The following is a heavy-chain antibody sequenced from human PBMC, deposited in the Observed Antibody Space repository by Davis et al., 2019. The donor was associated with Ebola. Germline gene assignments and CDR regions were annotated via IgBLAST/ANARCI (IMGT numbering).Heavy chain of an antibody. CDR1: GFTFDDYA. V-gene: IGHV3-9*01. CDR3: VKDYSGWYEFFFDS. D-gene: IGHD6-19*01. Sequence: SLKISCTASGFTFDDYAMHWVRQAPGKGLEWVSGISWNSDNIAYAGSVKGRFTISRDNAKNSLYLQMNSLTTEDPALYYCVKDYSGWYEFFFDSWGQGTLVTVSS. CDR2: ISWNSDNI. J-gene: IGHJ4*02.